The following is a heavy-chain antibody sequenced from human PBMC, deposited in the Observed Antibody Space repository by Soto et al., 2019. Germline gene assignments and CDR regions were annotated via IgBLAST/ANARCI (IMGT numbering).Heavy chain of an antibody. J-gene: IGHJ4*02. D-gene: IGHD6-19*01. CDR1: GFTFSSYA. V-gene: IGHV3-23*01. CDR3: AKGQQWLVRYYFGY. Sequence: WRSLRLSCAASGFTFSSYAISWVRQATGKGLEWVSAISGSGGSTYYADSVKGRFTISRDNSKNTLYLQMNSLRAEDTAVYYCAKGQQWLVRYYFGYWGQGTLVTVSS. CDR2: ISGSGGST.